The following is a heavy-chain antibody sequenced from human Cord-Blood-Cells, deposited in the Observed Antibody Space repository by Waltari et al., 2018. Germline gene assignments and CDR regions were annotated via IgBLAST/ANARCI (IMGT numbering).Heavy chain of an antibody. V-gene: IGHV3-74*01. D-gene: IGHD2-15*01. CDR3: AGVVGWDKADWYFDL. CDR2: INSDESST. J-gene: IGHJ2*01. Sequence: EGQLVESGGGFVQPGGYLRLSCEAPGFTFSCYWMHWGGSCPGKWLVWVSRINSDESSTSYADSVKGRFTISRDNAKNTLYLQMNSLRAEDTAVYYCAGVVGWDKADWYFDLWGRGTLVTVSS. CDR1: GFTFSCYW.